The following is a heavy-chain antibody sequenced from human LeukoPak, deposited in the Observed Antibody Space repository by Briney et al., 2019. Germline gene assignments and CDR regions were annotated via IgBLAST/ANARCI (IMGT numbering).Heavy chain of an antibody. J-gene: IGHJ3*02. CDR3: ARDPGGPSGWGHTNDDAFDI. Sequence: GSSVKVSCKASGGTFSSYTISWVRQAPGQGLECMGRIIPILGIANYAQKFQGRVTITADKSTSTAYMELSSLRSEDTAVYYCARDPGGPSGWGHTNDDAFDIWGQGTMVTVSS. CDR2: IIPILGIA. D-gene: IGHD7-27*01. V-gene: IGHV1-69*04. CDR1: GGTFSSYT.